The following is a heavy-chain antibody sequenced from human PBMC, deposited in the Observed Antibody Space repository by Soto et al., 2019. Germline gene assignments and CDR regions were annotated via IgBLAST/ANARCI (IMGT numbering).Heavy chain of an antibody. CDR1: GGSISSGGYY. D-gene: IGHD1-7*01. J-gene: IGHJ4*02. V-gene: IGHV4-31*03. CDR2: IYYSGST. Sequence: SETLSLTCTVSGGSISSGGYYWSWIRQHPGKGLEWIGYIYYSGSTYYNPSLKSRVTISVDTSKNQFSLKLSSVTAADTAVYYCARGGNWNYPFDYWGQGTLVTVSS. CDR3: ARGGNWNYPFDY.